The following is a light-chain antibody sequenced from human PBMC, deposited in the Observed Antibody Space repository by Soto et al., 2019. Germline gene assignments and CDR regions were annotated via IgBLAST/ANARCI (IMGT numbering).Light chain of an antibody. V-gene: IGKV3-15*01. CDR3: QQYNNWPQT. J-gene: IGKJ1*01. CDR2: GAS. Sequence: EIVLTQSPATLSLSPGERATLSCRASQSVVSSSLAWYQQKPGQAPRLLIYGASTRATGIPARFSGSGSGTEFTLTISSLQSEDFAVYYCQQYNNWPQTFGQGTKVDIK. CDR1: QSVVSSS.